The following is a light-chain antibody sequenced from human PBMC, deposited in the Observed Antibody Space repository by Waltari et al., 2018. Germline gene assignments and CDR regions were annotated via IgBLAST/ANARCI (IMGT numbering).Light chain of an antibody. CDR1: QSISGSY. V-gene: IGKV3-20*01. CDR2: GAS. Sequence: EIVLTQSPSTLSLSAGERATLSCRASQSISGSYLAWYQQKPGQAPRLLIFGASIRGTGIPDKYSGSGSEIDFTLTISRLDPEDSAVYYCQQYDTSPRTFGPGTKVEI. CDR3: QQYDTSPRT. J-gene: IGKJ1*01.